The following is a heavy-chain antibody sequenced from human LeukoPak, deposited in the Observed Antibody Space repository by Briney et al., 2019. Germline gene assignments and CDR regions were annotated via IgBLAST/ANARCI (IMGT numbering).Heavy chain of an antibody. CDR3: ARLTVRGRFDY. V-gene: IGHV4-61*02. Sequence: SETLSLTCTVSGGPISSGSYYWSWIRQPAGKGLEWIGRIYTSGSTNYNPSLKSRVTISEDTSKNQFSLKLSSVTAADTAVYYCARLTVRGRFDYWGQGTLVTVSS. J-gene: IGHJ4*02. CDR2: IYTSGST. D-gene: IGHD4-11*01. CDR1: GGPISSGSYY.